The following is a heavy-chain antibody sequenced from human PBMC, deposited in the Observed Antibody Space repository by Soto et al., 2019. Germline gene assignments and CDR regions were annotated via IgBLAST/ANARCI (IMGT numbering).Heavy chain of an antibody. CDR1: GGTFSSYA. CDR2: IIPIFGTA. V-gene: IGHV1-69*12. CDR3: ARESRYCSGGSCYFLPGLDF. Sequence: QVQLVQAGAEVKKPGSSVKVSCKASGGTFSSYAIRWVRQAPGQGLEWMGGIIPIFGTANYAQKFQGRVTITADESTSTAYMELSRLRSEDTAVYYGARESRYCSGGSCYFLPGLDFWGQGTLVTVSS. D-gene: IGHD2-15*01. J-gene: IGHJ4*02.